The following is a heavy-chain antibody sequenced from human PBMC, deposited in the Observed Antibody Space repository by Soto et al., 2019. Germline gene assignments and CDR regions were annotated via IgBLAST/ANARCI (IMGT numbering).Heavy chain of an antibody. Sequence: PSETLSLTCTVSGGSISSGSYYWGWVRQPPGKWLEWIGSIYYSGNAYYNPSLKSRVAVSVDTSKNQFSLKVTSVTATDTAVYYCARHKDTSGRYLLPDFWGQGTLVTVSS. CDR3: ARHKDTSGRYLLPDF. CDR1: GGSISSGSYY. J-gene: IGHJ4*02. CDR2: IYYSGNA. V-gene: IGHV4-39*01. D-gene: IGHD6-13*01.